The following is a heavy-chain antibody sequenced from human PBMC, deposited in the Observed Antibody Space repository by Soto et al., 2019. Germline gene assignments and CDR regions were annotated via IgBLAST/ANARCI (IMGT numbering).Heavy chain of an antibody. CDR2: INPNIGGT. D-gene: IGHD3-22*01. CDR1: GYTFTSYY. Sequence: GASVKVSCKASGYTFTSYYIYWVRQAPGQGLEWMGIINPNIGGTSYAQNFQGRVTMTRDTSTSTVSMELSSLRSDDTAVYYCARAMIGVAHRGSYFDYWGQGTLVTVSS. V-gene: IGHV1-46*01. CDR3: ARAMIGVAHRGSYFDY. J-gene: IGHJ4*02.